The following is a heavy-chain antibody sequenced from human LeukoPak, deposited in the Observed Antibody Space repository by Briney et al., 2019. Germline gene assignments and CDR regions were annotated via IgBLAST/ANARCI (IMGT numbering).Heavy chain of an antibody. J-gene: IGHJ3*02. Sequence: SETLSLTCTVSGGSISSYHWSWIRQPPGKGLEWIGYIYYDGSTDYNPSLKSRVTISVDTSKNQFSLKLSSVTAADTAVYYCARLRSDYYDSSGFHDAFDIWGQGTMVTVSS. CDR2: IYYDGST. V-gene: IGHV4-59*01. CDR1: GGSISSYH. D-gene: IGHD3-22*01. CDR3: ARLRSDYYDSSGFHDAFDI.